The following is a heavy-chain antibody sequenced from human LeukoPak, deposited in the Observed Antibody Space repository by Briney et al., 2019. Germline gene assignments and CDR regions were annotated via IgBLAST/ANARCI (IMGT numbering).Heavy chain of an antibody. D-gene: IGHD4-17*01. J-gene: IGHJ4*02. CDR1: GFTVSSNS. Sequence: GGSLRLSCAVSGFTVSSNSMSWVRQAPGKGLEWVSVFYGGGSTDYADSVKGRFTISHDNAKNTLYLQMNSLRADDTAVYFCARGGHYALDYWGQGALVTVSS. CDR2: FYGGGST. CDR3: ARGGHYALDY. V-gene: IGHV3-66*01.